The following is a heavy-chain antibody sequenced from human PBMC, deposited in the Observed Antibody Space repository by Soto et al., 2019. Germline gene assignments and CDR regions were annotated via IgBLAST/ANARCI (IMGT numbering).Heavy chain of an antibody. CDR3: ARLTWEFDTRSPLDY. Sequence: ASVKVSCKASGYPFSSYGITWVRQAPGQGLEWMGWISANNENTDYAQHLQGRVTMTTDASTNTAYMELTSLTSDDTTVHYCARLTWEFDTRSPLDYWGQGTLVTVSS. V-gene: IGHV1-18*04. J-gene: IGHJ4*02. D-gene: IGHD1-26*01. CDR1: GYPFSSYG. CDR2: ISANNENT.